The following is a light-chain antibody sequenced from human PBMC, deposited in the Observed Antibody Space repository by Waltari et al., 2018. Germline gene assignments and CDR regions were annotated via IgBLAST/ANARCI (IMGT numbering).Light chain of an antibody. V-gene: IGKV4-1*01. CDR2: WAS. Sequence: DIVLTQSPDSLAVSLGERATINCKCSQTVLYSSNNKNYLAWYQQKPGQPPKLLIYWASTRESGVPDRFSGSGSVTDFTLTISSLQAEDVAVYYCHQYYSTHSLTFGGGTKVEIK. CDR3: HQYYSTHSLT. J-gene: IGKJ4*01. CDR1: QTVLYSSNNKNY.